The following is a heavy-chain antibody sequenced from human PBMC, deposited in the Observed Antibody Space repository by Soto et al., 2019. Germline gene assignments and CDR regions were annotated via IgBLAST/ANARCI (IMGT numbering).Heavy chain of an antibody. D-gene: IGHD5-12*01. Sequence: SETLSLTCTVSGGSISSGGYYWSWIRQHPGKGLEWIGYIYYSGSTYYNPSLKSRVTISVDTSKNQFSLKLSSVTAADTAVYYCARGRDGYTFDYWGQGTLVTVSS. CDR2: IYYSGST. V-gene: IGHV4-31*03. CDR1: GGSISSGGYY. J-gene: IGHJ4*02. CDR3: ARGRDGYTFDY.